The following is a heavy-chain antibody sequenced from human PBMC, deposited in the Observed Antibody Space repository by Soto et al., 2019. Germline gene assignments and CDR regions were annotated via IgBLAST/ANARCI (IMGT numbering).Heavy chain of an antibody. CDR3: ARVRLTNWFDP. V-gene: IGHV4-30-2*01. Sequence: SETLSLTCAVSGGSLSRGGYSRGWVRQPPGKGLEWIGYIYHSGSTYYNPSLKSRVTISVDRSKNQLSLKLSSVTAADTAVYYCARVRLTNWFDPWGQGTLVTVSS. J-gene: IGHJ5*02. D-gene: IGHD4-17*01. CDR1: GGSLSRGGYS. CDR2: IYHSGST.